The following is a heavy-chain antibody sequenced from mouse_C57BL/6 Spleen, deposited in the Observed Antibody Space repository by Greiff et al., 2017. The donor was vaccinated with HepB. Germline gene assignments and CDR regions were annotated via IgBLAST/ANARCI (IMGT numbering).Heavy chain of an antibody. J-gene: IGHJ3*01. CDR1: GFTFSDYG. V-gene: IGHV5-17*01. CDR3: AREGNFAY. CDR2: ISSGSSTI. D-gene: IGHD2-1*01. Sequence: EVKLVESGGGLVKPGGSLKLSCAASGFTFSDYGMHWVRQAPEKGLEWVAYISSGSSTIYYADTVKGRFTISRDNAKNTLFLQMTSLRSEDTAMYYCAREGNFAYWGQGTLVTVSA.